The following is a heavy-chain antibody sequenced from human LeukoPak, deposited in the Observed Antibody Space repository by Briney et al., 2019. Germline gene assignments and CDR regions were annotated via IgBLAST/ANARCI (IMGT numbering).Heavy chain of an antibody. J-gene: IGHJ6*02. V-gene: IGHV4-39*07. D-gene: IGHD3-10*01. CDR2: INHSGST. Sequence: PSETLSLTCTVSGGSISSGDYYWSWIRQPPGKGLEWIGEINHSGSTNYNPSLKSRVTISVDTSKNQFSLKLSSVTAADTAVYYCARGRFYYYGSGSRPYYYYYYGMDVWGQGTTVTVSS. CDR1: GGSISSGDYY. CDR3: ARGRFYYYGSGSRPYYYYYYGMDV.